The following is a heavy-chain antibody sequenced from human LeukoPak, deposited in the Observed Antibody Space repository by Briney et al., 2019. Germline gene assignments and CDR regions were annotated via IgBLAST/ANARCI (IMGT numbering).Heavy chain of an antibody. V-gene: IGHV3-74*01. D-gene: IGHD4-17*01. J-gene: IGHJ3*02. Sequence: GGSLRLSCAASGFTFSSYWMHWVRQAPGKGLVWVSRINSDGSSTSYADSVKGRFTISRDNAKNTLYLQMNSLRAEDTAVYYCARDNSLASETTTEVFDIWGQGTMVTVSS. CDR1: GFTFSSYW. CDR3: ARDNSLASETTTEVFDI. CDR2: INSDGSST.